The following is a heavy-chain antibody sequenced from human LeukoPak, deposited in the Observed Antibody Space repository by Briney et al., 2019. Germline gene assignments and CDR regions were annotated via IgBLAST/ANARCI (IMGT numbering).Heavy chain of an antibody. CDR1: GGSIRSNSYY. J-gene: IGHJ6*03. Sequence: SETLSLTCTVSGGSIRSNSYYWGWIRQPPGKGLEWIGSIYFSGNTYYNPSLKSRVTISVDTSKNQFSLKLSSVTTADTAVYYCATGSSRYYYYMDVWGKGTTVTVSS. D-gene: IGHD3-10*01. CDR3: ATGSSRYYYYMDV. CDR2: IYFSGNT. V-gene: IGHV4-39*01.